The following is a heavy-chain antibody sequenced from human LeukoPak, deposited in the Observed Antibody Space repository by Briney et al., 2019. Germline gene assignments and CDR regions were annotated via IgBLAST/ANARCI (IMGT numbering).Heavy chain of an antibody. CDR3: ARGGDFWSGYYHYYYYYMDV. Sequence: PGGSLRLSCAASGFTFSSYWMSWVRQAPGKGLEWVANIKQDGSEKYYVDSVKGRFTISRDNAKNSLYLQMNSLRAEDTAVYYCARGGDFWSGYYHYYYYYMDVWGKGTTVTVSS. CDR2: IKQDGSEK. V-gene: IGHV3-7*01. J-gene: IGHJ6*03. CDR1: GFTFSSYW. D-gene: IGHD3-3*01.